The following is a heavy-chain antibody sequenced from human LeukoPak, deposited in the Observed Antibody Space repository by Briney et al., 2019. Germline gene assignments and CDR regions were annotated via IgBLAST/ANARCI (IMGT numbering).Heavy chain of an antibody. J-gene: IGHJ4*02. Sequence: PGGSLRLSCVASGFTFSIAWVTWVRQAPGKGLEWVANIDKHGNGKYYVDSVRGRFAVSRDNANNSVFLQMSSLRAEDTAVYYCARDGGWGYYDLWGQGTPVTVSS. CDR3: ARDGGWGYYDL. CDR1: GFTFSIAW. V-gene: IGHV3-7*01. D-gene: IGHD3-16*01. CDR2: IDKHGNGK.